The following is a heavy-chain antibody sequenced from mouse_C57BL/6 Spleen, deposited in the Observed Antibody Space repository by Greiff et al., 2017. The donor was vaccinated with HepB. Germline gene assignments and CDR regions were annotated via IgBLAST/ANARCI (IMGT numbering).Heavy chain of an antibody. CDR3: ARGDYGSGNFDY. CDR1: GFTFSDYY. Sequence: EVKVVESEGGLVQPGSSMKLSCTASGFTFSDYYMAWVRQVPEKGLEWVANINYDGSSTYYLDSLKSRFIISRDNAKNILYLQMSSLKSEDTATYYCARGDYGSGNFDYWGQGTTLTVSS. J-gene: IGHJ2*01. V-gene: IGHV5-16*01. D-gene: IGHD1-1*01. CDR2: INYDGSST.